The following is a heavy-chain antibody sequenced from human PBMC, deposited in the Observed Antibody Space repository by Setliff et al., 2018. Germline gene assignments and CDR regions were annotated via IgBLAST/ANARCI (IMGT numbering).Heavy chain of an antibody. CDR1: GYTFSAYY. CDR2: INPHSGGT. D-gene: IGHD6-19*01. CDR3: ARATRDSGGWYYMDV. Sequence: ASVKVSCKASGYTFSAYYIHWVRQAPGQGLEWMGWINPHSGGTNFPRTFQGRVTMTRDTSINTAYMELSTLTSDDTAVYFCARATRDSGGWYYMDVWGKGTTVTVSS. V-gene: IGHV1-2*02. J-gene: IGHJ6*03.